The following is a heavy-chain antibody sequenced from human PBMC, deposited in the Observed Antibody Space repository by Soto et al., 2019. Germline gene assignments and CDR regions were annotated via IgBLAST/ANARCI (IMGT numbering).Heavy chain of an antibody. V-gene: IGHV2-70*11. Sequence: SGPTLVNPTQTLTLTCTFSGFSLSTSGMCVSWIRQPPGKALEWLARIDWDDDKYYSTSLKTRLTISKDTSKNQVVLTMTNMDPVDTATYYCAREVVAATLRGYYSGMDVWGQGTTVTVS. CDR1: GFSLSTSGMC. J-gene: IGHJ6*02. CDR3: AREVVAATLRGYYSGMDV. CDR2: IDWDDDK. D-gene: IGHD2-15*01.